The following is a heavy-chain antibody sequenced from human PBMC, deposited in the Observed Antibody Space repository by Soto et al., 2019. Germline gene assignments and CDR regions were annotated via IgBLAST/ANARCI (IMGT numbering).Heavy chain of an antibody. CDR1: GGTFSSYA. J-gene: IGHJ4*02. V-gene: IGHV1-69*12. CDR3: ARGSTMITFGGVIANFDY. CDR2: IIPIFGTA. Sequence: QVQLVQSGAEVKKPGSSVKVSCKASGGTFSSYAISWVRQAPGQGLEWMGGIIPIFGTANYAQKFQGRVTITADESTSTAYMELSSLRSEDTAVYYCARGSTMITFGGVIANFDYWVQGTLVTVSS. D-gene: IGHD3-16*02.